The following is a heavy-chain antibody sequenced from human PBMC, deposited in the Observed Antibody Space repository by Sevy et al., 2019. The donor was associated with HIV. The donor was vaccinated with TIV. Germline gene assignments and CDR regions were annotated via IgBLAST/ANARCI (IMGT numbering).Heavy chain of an antibody. CDR1: GGSISSGGYY. CDR2: IYYSGST. V-gene: IGHV4-31*03. Sequence: SETLSLTCTVSGGSISSGGYYWSWIRQHPGKGLEWIGYIYYSGSTYYKPSLKSRVTISVDTSKSQFSLKLSSVTAADTAVYYCARGWASVVVPAAISRPFDIWGQGTMVTVSS. CDR3: ARGWASVVVPAAISRPFDI. D-gene: IGHD2-2*01. J-gene: IGHJ3*02.